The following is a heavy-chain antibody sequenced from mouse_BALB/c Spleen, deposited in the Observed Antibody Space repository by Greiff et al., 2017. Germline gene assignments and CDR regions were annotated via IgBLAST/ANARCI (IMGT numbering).Heavy chain of an antibody. Sequence: VKLQESGAELARPGASVKLSCKASGYTFTSYWMQWVKQRPGQGLEWIGAIYPGDGDTRYTQKFKGKATLTADKSSSTAYMQLSSLASEDSAVYYCAPYDYGFAYWGQGTLVTVSA. CDR2: IYPGDGDT. CDR1: GYTFTSYW. J-gene: IGHJ3*01. V-gene: IGHV1-87*01. D-gene: IGHD2-4*01. CDR3: APYDYGFAY.